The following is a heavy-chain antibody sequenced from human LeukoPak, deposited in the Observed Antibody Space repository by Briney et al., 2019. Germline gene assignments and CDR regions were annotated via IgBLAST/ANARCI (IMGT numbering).Heavy chain of an antibody. Sequence: GESLKISCKGSGYSFTSYWIGWARQMPGKGLEWMGIIYPGDSDTRYSPSFQGQVTISADKSMSTAYLQWSSLKASDTAMYYCARLKSCSGGSCYYYYMGVWGKGTTVTVSS. D-gene: IGHD2-15*01. J-gene: IGHJ6*03. CDR1: GYSFTSYW. CDR2: IYPGDSDT. CDR3: ARLKSCSGGSCYYYYMGV. V-gene: IGHV5-51*01.